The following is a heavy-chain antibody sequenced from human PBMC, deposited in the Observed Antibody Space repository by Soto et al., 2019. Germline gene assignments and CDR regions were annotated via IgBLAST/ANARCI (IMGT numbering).Heavy chain of an antibody. CDR2: ISAYNGNT. CDR3: SRDCEARRGGYCSAGSFDY. CDR1: GYTFTSYG. Sequence: QVQLVQSGAEVKKPGASVKVSCKASGYTFTSYGISWVRQAPGQGLEWMGWISAYNGNTNYAQKLQGRVTMTTDTSTSTAYMELRSLRSDDTAVSYCSRDCEARRGGYCSAGSFDYWGQGTLVTVSS. V-gene: IGHV1-18*01. D-gene: IGHD2-15*01. J-gene: IGHJ4*02.